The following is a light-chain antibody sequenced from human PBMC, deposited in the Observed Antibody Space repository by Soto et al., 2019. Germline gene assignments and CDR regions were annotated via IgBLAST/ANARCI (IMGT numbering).Light chain of an antibody. V-gene: IGLV2-14*03. Sequence: QSALTQPASVSGSPGQSITISCTGTSSDVGGYNYVSWYQQHPGKAPKLMISDVSNRPSGVSNRFSGSKSGNTASLTISGLLAEDEADYYCSSYTSSSTLYVVFGGGTKLTVL. CDR1: SSDVGGYNY. J-gene: IGLJ2*01. CDR2: DVS. CDR3: SSYTSSSTLYVV.